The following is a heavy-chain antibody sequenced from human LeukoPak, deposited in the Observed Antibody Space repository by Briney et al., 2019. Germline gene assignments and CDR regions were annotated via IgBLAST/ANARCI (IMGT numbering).Heavy chain of an antibody. J-gene: IGHJ3*01. CDR2: ISSSGNTM. D-gene: IGHD2-2*01. CDR1: GFTFKNFE. Sequence: GGSLRLSCAASGFTFKNFEMNWVRQAPGKGLERVSYISSSGNTMYYADSVKGRFTISRDNAQNSLFLQMNSLRAEDTALYYCARARVVVPGFDLWGQGTMVTVSS. CDR3: ARARVVVPGFDL. V-gene: IGHV3-48*03.